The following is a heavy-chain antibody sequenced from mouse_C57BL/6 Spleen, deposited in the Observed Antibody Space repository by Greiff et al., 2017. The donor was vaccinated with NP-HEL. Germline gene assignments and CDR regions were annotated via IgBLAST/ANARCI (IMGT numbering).Heavy chain of an antibody. CDR2: IPPNSGST. CDR3: ARSPGGEDAMDY. Sequence: QVQLQQPGAELVKPGASVKLSCKASGYTFTSYWMHWVKQRPGQGLEWIGMIPPNSGSTNYNEKFKSKATLTVDKSSSTAYMQLSSLTSEDSAVYYCARSPGGEDAMDYWGQGTSVTVSS. CDR1: GYTFTSYW. J-gene: IGHJ4*01. V-gene: IGHV1-64*01.